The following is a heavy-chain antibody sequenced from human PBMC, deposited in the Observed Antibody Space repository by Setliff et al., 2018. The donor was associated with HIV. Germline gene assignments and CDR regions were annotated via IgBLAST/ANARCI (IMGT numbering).Heavy chain of an antibody. CDR2: VNSDGNWT. CDR3: ARHSDWYGNDAFDI. V-gene: IGHV3-74*03. D-gene: IGHD6-19*01. Sequence: SGGSLRLSCVASGFMFINYRMHWVRQAPGKGLEWVSRVNSDGNWTTYADSVKARFTISRDNAQNTLYLQMNSLRGEDTAVYYCARHSDWYGNDAFDIWGQGTRVTVSS. J-gene: IGHJ3*02. CDR1: GFMFINYR.